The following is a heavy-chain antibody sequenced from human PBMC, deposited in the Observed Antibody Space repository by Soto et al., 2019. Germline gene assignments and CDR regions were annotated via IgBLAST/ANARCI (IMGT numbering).Heavy chain of an antibody. CDR2: ISYDGSNK. D-gene: IGHD2-15*01. V-gene: IGHV3-30-3*01. CDR1: GFTFSSYA. J-gene: IGHJ4*02. Sequence: QVQLVESGGGVVQPGRSLRLSCAASGFTFSSYAMHWVRQAPGKGLEWVAVISYDGSNKYYADSVKGRFTISRDISKNTLYLQMNSLRAEDTAVYYCARAGGLLLDYWGQGPLVTGSS. CDR3: ARAGGLLLDY.